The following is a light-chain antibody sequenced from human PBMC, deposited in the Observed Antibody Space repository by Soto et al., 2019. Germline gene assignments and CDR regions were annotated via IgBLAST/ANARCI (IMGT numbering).Light chain of an antibody. CDR3: QQYGSSPPWA. V-gene: IGKV3-20*01. Sequence: EIVLTQSPGTLSLSPGERATLSCRASQSVSSSYLAWYQQKPGQAPRLLIYDTSSRATGIPDRFSGSGSGKDCTLTISRLEPEDFAVYYCQQYGSSPPWAFGQGTKVEIK. CDR1: QSVSSSY. CDR2: DTS. J-gene: IGKJ1*01.